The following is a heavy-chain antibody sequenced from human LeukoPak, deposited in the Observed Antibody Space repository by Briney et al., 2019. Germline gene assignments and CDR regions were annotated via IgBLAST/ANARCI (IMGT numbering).Heavy chain of an antibody. J-gene: IGHJ4*02. Sequence: GASVKVSCKASGHTLTSYGISWVRQAPGQGLEWMGWISAYNGNTNYAQKLQGRVTMTTGTSTSTAYMELRSLRSDDTAVYYCARAPRGFDFDYWGQGTLVTVSS. CDR1: GHTLTSYG. CDR2: ISAYNGNT. CDR3: ARAPRGFDFDY. D-gene: IGHD3-16*01. V-gene: IGHV1-18*01.